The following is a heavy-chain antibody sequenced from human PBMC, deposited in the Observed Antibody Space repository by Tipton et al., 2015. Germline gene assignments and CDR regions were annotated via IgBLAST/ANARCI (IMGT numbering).Heavy chain of an antibody. D-gene: IGHD3-10*01. J-gene: IGHJ6*02. CDR3: ARFAGSYYGSGRDYGMDV. CDR2: ISAYNGDT. CDR1: GYTFTNYG. Sequence: QLVQSGAEVKKPGASVKVSCKASGYTFTNYGITWVRQAPGQGLEWMGWISAYNGDTNCAHKLQGRVTMTTDTSTSTAYMELTSLRSDDTAVYYCARFAGSYYGSGRDYGMDVGGQGTTVTVSS. V-gene: IGHV1-18*01.